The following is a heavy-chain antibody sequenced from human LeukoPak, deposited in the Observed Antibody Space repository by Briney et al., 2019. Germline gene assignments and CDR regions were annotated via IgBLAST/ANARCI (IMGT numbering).Heavy chain of an antibody. CDR1: GFTFNGYN. J-gene: IGHJ4*02. Sequence: GGSLGLSCAASGFTFNGYNMNWVRQAPGKGLEWVSYISSSSSIIYYADSVKGRFTISRDNAKNSLYLQMSSLRAEDTALYYCARDSPEGYYFDYWGQGTLVTVSS. CDR2: ISSSSSII. V-gene: IGHV3-48*04. CDR3: ARDSPEGYYFDY. D-gene: IGHD1-14*01.